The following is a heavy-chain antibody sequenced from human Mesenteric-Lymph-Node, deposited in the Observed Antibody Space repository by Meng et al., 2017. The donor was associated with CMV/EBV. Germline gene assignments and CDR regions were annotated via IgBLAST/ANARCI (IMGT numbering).Heavy chain of an antibody. J-gene: IGHJ6*02. V-gene: IGHV3-23*01. CDR3: ARGPSGSYYYRYGMDV. CDR1: GFTFSSYA. D-gene: IGHD1-26*01. CDR2: ISGSGGST. Sequence: GESLKISCAASGFTFSSYAMSWVRQAPGKGLEWVSAISGSGGSTYYADSVKGRFTISRDNSKNTLYLQMNSLRVEDTAVYYCARGPSGSYYYRYGMDVWGQGTTVTVSS.